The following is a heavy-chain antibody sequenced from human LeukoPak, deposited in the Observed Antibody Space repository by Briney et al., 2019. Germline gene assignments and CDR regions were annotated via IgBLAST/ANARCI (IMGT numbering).Heavy chain of an antibody. Sequence: AASVKVSCKASGYTFSSYAISWVRQAPGQGLEWMGGIIPIFGTANYAQKFQGRVTITADESTSTAYMELSSLRSEDTAVYYCARELYNWNREYYGMDVWGQGTTVTVSS. CDR1: GYTFSSYA. V-gene: IGHV1-69*13. D-gene: IGHD1-20*01. CDR2: IIPIFGTA. J-gene: IGHJ6*02. CDR3: ARELYNWNREYYGMDV.